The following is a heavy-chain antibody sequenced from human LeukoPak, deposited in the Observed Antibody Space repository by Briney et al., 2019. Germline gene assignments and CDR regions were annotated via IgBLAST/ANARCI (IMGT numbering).Heavy chain of an antibody. Sequence: GGSLRLSCAASGFTFGDYGMSWVRQAPGKGLEWVANIREDGSEKNYVDSVKGRFTISRDNAKNSLYLQMNSLRAEDTAVYYCASLYGDSFFDYWGQGTLVTVSS. CDR1: GFTFGDYG. CDR3: ASLYGDSFFDY. V-gene: IGHV3-7*01. CDR2: IREDGSEK. D-gene: IGHD4-17*01. J-gene: IGHJ4*02.